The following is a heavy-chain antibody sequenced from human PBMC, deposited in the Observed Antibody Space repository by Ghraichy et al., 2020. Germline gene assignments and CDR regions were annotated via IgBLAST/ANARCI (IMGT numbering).Heavy chain of an antibody. V-gene: IGHV1-46*01. Sequence: ASVKVSCKASGYTFTSYYMHWVRQAPGQGLEWMGIINPSGGSTSYAQKFQGRVTMTRDTSTSTVYMELSSLRSEDTAVYYCAREGGGSGGSWGSYYFDYWGQGTLVTVSS. J-gene: IGHJ4*02. CDR3: AREGGGSGGSWGSYYFDY. CDR1: GYTFTSYY. CDR2: INPSGGST. D-gene: IGHD3-16*01.